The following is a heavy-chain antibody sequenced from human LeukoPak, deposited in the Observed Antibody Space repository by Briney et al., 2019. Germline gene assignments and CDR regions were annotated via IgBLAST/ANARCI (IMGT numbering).Heavy chain of an antibody. V-gene: IGHV5-10-1*01. J-gene: IGHJ4*02. CDR3: ARYGGGFDY. CDR1: GYSVSNYW. D-gene: IGHD4-23*01. Sequence: PGESLKISCEGSGYSVSNYWISWVRQMPGKGLEWMGRIDPSGSYTEYSASFQGHVTISADKSISLAYLQWSSLKASDTAIYYCARYGGGFDYWGQGTQVTVSS. CDR2: IDPSGSYT.